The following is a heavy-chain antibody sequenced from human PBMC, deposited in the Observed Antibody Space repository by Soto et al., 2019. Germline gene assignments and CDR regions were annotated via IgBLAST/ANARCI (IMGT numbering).Heavy chain of an antibody. CDR1: GGSMSGYY. CDR3: AREGRYQRLYWNWIDS. J-gene: IGHJ5*01. Sequence: PSETLSLTCTVPGGSMSGYYWTWIRQSAGKGLEWIGRIYASGSTNSNPSLRSRVTMSLDTPKNQFSLKMNSVTAADTAVYYCAREGRYQRLYWNWIDSWGQGTRVTVSS. CDR2: IYASGST. D-gene: IGHD2-2*02. V-gene: IGHV4-4*07.